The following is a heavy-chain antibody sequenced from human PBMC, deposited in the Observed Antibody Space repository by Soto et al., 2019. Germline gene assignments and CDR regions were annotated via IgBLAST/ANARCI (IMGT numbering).Heavy chain of an antibody. D-gene: IGHD1-26*01. CDR1: GGSMSSYY. Sequence: PSETLSLTCAVSGGSMSSYYWSWIRQPPGKGLEWIGYIYYSGSTNYNPSLKSRVTMSVDTPKNQFSLKLSSVTAADTAVYYCARGDQVGATIYWGQGTLVTVSS. CDR3: ARGDQVGATIY. J-gene: IGHJ4*02. V-gene: IGHV4-59*08. CDR2: IYYSGST.